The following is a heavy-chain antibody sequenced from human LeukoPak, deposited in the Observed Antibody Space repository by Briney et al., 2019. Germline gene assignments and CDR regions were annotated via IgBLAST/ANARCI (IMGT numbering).Heavy chain of an antibody. CDR1: GGTFSSYA. Sequence: SVKVSYKASGGTFSSYASSWVRQAPGQGLEWMGRSIPILGIANYAQKFQGRVSITADKSTSTDYMEMSSLRSEDTAVYYCARGGYCSGGSCYIVWGQGTLVTVSS. CDR2: SIPILGIA. V-gene: IGHV1-69*04. CDR3: ARGGYCSGGSCYIV. D-gene: IGHD2-15*01. J-gene: IGHJ4*02.